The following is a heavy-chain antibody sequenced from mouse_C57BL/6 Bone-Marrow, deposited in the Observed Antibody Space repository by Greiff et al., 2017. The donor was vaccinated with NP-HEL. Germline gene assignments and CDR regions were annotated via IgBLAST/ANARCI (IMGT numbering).Heavy chain of an antibody. J-gene: IGHJ2*01. D-gene: IGHD1-1*01. CDR1: GYTFTSYT. CDR3: ARFYYYGSSYDYFDY. Sequence: VQLQESGAELARPGASVKMSCKPSGYTFTSYTMHWVKQRPGQGLEWIGYINPSSGYTKYNQKFKDKATLTADKSSSTAYMQLSSLTSEDSAVYYCARFYYYGSSYDYFDYWGQGTTLTVSS. V-gene: IGHV1-4*01. CDR2: INPSSGYT.